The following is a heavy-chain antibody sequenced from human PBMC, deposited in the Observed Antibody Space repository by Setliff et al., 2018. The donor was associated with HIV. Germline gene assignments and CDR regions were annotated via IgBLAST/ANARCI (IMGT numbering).Heavy chain of an antibody. D-gene: IGHD2-15*01. J-gene: IGHJ5*02. Sequence: ASVKVSCKASGYTFTSDYIHWVRQAPGQGLEWMGVIHPSGGSTSYAQNFQDRVTMTRDTSTSTVYMELSSLRSEDTAVYYCARVRYCSGGSCYGGEYWFDPWGQGTLVTVSS. CDR2: IHPSGGST. V-gene: IGHV1-46*01. CDR3: ARVRYCSGGSCYGGEYWFDP. CDR1: GYTFTSDY.